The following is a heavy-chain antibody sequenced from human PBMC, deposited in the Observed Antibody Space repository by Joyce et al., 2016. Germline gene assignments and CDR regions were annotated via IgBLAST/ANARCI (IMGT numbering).Heavy chain of an antibody. Sequence: EVQLVESGGGLVEPGGSLRLSCAASGFPFSNAWMPGVRQAPGKGLEWVGFIKSKANGETTGYGAPVKGRFTISRDDSKSIVYLQMSSLKSDDTAVYYCGGWRIWGQGTLVTVSS. J-gene: IGHJ4*02. CDR2: IKSKANGETT. CDR1: GFPFSNAW. CDR3: GGWRI. D-gene: IGHD3-16*01. V-gene: IGHV3-15*01.